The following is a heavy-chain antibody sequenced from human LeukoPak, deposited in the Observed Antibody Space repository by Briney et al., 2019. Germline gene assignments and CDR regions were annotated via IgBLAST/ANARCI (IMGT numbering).Heavy chain of an antibody. J-gene: IGHJ4*02. CDR1: XXTFXXXX. CDR3: XXXSSGY. CDR2: INSDGSSP. D-gene: IGHD5/OR15-5a*01. Sequence: LSCXAXXXTFXXXXXXWXXXXXGKGLVWFXLINSDGSSPIYAHSVKGRFTISRDNDKNTLYLKMNSLRAEDTAVYYCXXXSSGYWGQXXLVTXXX. V-gene: IGHV3-74*01.